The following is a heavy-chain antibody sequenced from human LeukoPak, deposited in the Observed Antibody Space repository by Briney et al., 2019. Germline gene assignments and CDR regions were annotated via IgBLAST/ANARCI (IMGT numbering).Heavy chain of an antibody. Sequence: SETLSLTCAVYGGSFSGDYWSWIRQPPGKGLECIGEINHSGSTNYNPSLKSRVTISVDTSKNQFSLKLSSVTAADTAVYYCARVAAAGTVVDYWGQGTLVTVSS. V-gene: IGHV4-34*01. CDR1: GGSFSGDY. J-gene: IGHJ4*02. CDR2: INHSGST. D-gene: IGHD6-13*01. CDR3: ARVAAAGTVVDY.